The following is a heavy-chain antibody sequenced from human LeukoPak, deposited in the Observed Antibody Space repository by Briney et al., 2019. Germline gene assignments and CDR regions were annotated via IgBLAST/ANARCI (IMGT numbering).Heavy chain of an antibody. J-gene: IGHJ4*02. CDR3: AKVLAGTFDY. CDR1: GFTFSSYG. D-gene: IGHD6-19*01. CDR2: ISYDGSNK. Sequence: GGSLRLSCAASGFTFSSYGMHWVRQAPGKGLEWVAVISYDGSNKYYADSVKGRFTISRDNSKSTLYLQMNSLRAEDTAVYYCAKVLAGTFDYWGQGTLVTVSS. V-gene: IGHV3-30*18.